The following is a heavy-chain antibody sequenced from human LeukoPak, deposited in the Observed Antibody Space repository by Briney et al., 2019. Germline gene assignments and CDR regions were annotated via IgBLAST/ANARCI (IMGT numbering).Heavy chain of an antibody. CDR3: ARAPGYSSSRDI. CDR1: GFTFSSYS. D-gene: IGHD6-6*01. V-gene: IGHV3-21*01. J-gene: IGHJ3*02. Sequence: GSLRLSCAASGFTFSSYSMNWVRQAPGKGLEWVSSISSSSSYIYYADSVKGRFTISRDNAKNSLYLQMNSLRAEDTAVYYCARAPGYSSSRDIWGQGTMVTVSS. CDR2: ISSSSSYI.